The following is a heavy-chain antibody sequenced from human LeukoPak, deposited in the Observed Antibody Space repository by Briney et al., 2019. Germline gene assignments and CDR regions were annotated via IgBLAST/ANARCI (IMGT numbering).Heavy chain of an antibody. CDR3: ARSVRPYYYDSSGYYYPIYFDY. CDR2: MNPNSGNT. D-gene: IGHD3-22*01. CDR1: GYTFTSYD. V-gene: IGHV1-8*01. Sequence: AASVKVSCKASGYTFTSYDINWVRQATGQGLEWMGWMNPNSGNTGYAQKFQGRVTMTRNTSISTAYMELSSLRSEDTAVYYCARSVRPYYYDSSGYYYPIYFDYWGQGTLVTVSS. J-gene: IGHJ4*02.